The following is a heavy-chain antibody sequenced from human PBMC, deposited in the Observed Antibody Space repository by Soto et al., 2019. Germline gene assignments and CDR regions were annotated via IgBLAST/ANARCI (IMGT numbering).Heavy chain of an antibody. Sequence: QVQLVQSGAEVKKPGSSVKVSCKASGGTFSSYAISWVRQAPGQGLEWMGGIIPIFGTANYAQKFQGRVTITADESTSTADMELSSLRSEDTAVYYCVSLRDGVYDSSGYYRNVGDYWGRGTLVTVSS. CDR1: GGTFSSYA. CDR2: IIPIFGTA. J-gene: IGHJ4*02. D-gene: IGHD3-22*01. CDR3: VSLRDGVYDSSGYYRNVGDY. V-gene: IGHV1-69*01.